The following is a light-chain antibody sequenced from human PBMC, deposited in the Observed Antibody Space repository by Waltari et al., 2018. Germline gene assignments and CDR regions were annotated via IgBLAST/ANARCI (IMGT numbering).Light chain of an antibody. J-gene: IGLJ3*02. CDR1: SSDVGGYYY. CDR3: CSYADSYTAV. CDR2: DVP. Sequence: QSALTQPRSVSGSPGQSVTISCTGTSSDVGGYYYVSWYQQHPGKAPKLMLYDVPKRRSGVPGPFSGSRSGNTASLTISGLQAEDEADYYCCSYADSYTAVFGGGTTLTVL. V-gene: IGLV2-11*01.